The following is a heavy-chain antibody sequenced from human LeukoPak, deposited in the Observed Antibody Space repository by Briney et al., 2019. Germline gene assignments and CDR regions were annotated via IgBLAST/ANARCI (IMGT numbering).Heavy chain of an antibody. Sequence: ESLKISCKASGYSFTSYWIGWVRQMPGKGLEWMGITNPADSDTRYSPPFQGQVTISADKSINTAYLQWSSLKASDTAMYYCARRYCSSTSCYGSNNWFDPWGQGTLVTVSS. V-gene: IGHV5-51*01. D-gene: IGHD2-2*01. CDR3: ARRYCSSTSCYGSNNWFDP. CDR1: GYSFTSYW. CDR2: TNPADSDT. J-gene: IGHJ5*02.